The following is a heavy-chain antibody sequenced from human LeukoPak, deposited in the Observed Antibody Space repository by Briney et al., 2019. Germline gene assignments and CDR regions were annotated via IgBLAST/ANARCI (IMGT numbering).Heavy chain of an antibody. CDR3: ARESRDYDGSGYYHDH. CDR2: IYTSGST. D-gene: IGHD3-22*01. CDR1: GGSISSYY. V-gene: IGHV4-4*07. J-gene: IGHJ4*02. Sequence: PSETLPLTCTVSGGSISSYYWSWIRPPAGKGLEWIGRIYTSGSTNYNPSLKSRVTMSVDTSKNQFSLKLSSVTAADTAVYYCARESRDYDGSGYYHDHWGQGTLVTVSS.